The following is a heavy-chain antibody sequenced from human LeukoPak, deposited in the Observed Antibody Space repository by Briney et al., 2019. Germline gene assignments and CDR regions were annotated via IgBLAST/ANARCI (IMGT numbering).Heavy chain of an antibody. Sequence: SETLPLTCIVSGGSITDYYWSWIRQPPGKGLEWIGYIYYSGNTNYNPSLKSRVTISVDTSKTQFSLRLSSVTAADTAMYYCARGGIKGSTGPRSFDYWGQGTLVTVSS. V-gene: IGHV4-59*01. CDR2: IYYSGNT. CDR3: ARGGIKGSTGPRSFDY. D-gene: IGHD1-26*01. CDR1: GGSITDYY. J-gene: IGHJ4*02.